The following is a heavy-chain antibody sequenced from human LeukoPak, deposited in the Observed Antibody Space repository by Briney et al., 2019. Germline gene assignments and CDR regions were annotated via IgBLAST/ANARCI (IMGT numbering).Heavy chain of an antibody. CDR2: INHSGST. D-gene: IGHD3-3*01. Sequence: SETLSLTCAVYGGSFSGYYWSWIRQPPGKGLEWIGEINHSGSTNYNPSLKSRVTISVDTSKNQFSLKLSSVTAADTAVYYCARGRFLEWLFASVDYYFDDWGQGTLVTVSS. J-gene: IGHJ4*02. CDR1: GGSFSGYY. CDR3: ARGRFLEWLFASVDYYFDD. V-gene: IGHV4-34*01.